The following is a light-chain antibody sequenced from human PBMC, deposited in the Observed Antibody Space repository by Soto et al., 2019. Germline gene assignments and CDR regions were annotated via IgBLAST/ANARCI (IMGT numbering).Light chain of an antibody. V-gene: IGKV1-9*01. CDR1: QGMSTY. Sequence: DIQLTQSPSFQSALVGDTVTMTCRASQGMSTYLAWYQQKPGKVPKLLIRSASTLQSGVPPRFSGGGSGTEFTLSISTLQPDDSGIYYCQQLNGYQLAFGGGTNVEIK. CDR3: QQLNGYQLA. J-gene: IGKJ4*01. CDR2: SAS.